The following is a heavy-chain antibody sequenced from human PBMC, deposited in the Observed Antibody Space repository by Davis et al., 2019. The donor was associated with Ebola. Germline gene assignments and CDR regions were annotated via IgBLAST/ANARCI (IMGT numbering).Heavy chain of an antibody. J-gene: IGHJ4*02. D-gene: IGHD4-11*01. Sequence: GESLKISCAASGFTFSSYAMHWVRQAPGKGLGWVAVISYDGSNKYYADSVKGRFTISRDNSKNTLYLQMNSLRAEDTAVYYCARERGLQQIDYWGQGTLVTVSS. CDR2: ISYDGSNK. V-gene: IGHV3-30-3*01. CDR3: ARERGLQQIDY. CDR1: GFTFSSYA.